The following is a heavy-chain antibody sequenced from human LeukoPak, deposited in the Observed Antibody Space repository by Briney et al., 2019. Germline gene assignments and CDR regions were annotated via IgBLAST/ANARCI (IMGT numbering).Heavy chain of an antibody. V-gene: IGHV3-23*01. CDR3: AKQSYARSLGE. D-gene: IGHD2-8*01. CDR2: TNSGGSST. J-gene: IGHJ4*02. Sequence: GGSLRLSCATSGFPFSDFSMSWVRQAPGKGLEWISTTNSGGSSTDYAESVKGRFTISRDNSKNTLYLQMSSLRVEETAMYYCAKQSYARSLGEGGPGTLVTVSS. CDR1: GFPFSDFS.